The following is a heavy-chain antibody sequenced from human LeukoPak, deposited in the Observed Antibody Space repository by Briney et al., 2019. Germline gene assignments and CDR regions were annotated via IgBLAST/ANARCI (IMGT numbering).Heavy chain of an antibody. D-gene: IGHD3-10*01. CDR3: ARDKKSGESSEIDY. CDR1: GFTFSSYA. CDR2: ISYDGSNK. J-gene: IGHJ4*02. Sequence: GGSLRLSCAASGFTFSSYAMHWVRQAPGKGLEWVTVISYDGSNKYYADSVKGRFTVSRDNAKNTLNLQMNSLRAEDTAVYYCARDKKSGESSEIDYWGQGTLVTVSS. V-gene: IGHV3-30-3*01.